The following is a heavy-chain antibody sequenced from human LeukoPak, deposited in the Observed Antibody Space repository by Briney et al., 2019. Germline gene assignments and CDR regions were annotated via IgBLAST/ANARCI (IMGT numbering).Heavy chain of an antibody. CDR1: GGSIGSYY. CDR2: IYYSGST. CDR3: ARADSGYDSLDY. V-gene: IGHV4-59*01. D-gene: IGHD5-12*01. Sequence: SETLSLTCSVSGGSIGSYYWSWIRQPPGKGLEWIGYIYYSGSTNYNPSLKSRVTISVDTSKNQFSLKLSSVTAADTAVYYCARADSGYDSLDYWGQGTLVTVSS. J-gene: IGHJ4*02.